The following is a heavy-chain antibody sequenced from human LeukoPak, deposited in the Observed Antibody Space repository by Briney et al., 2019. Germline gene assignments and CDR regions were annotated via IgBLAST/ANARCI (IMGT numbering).Heavy chain of an antibody. CDR1: GFTFSSYS. CDR2: ISSSSSYI. V-gene: IGHV3-21*01. J-gene: IGHJ4*02. D-gene: IGHD4-17*01. Sequence: GGSLRLSCAASGFTFSSYSMNWVRQAPGKGLEWVSSISSSSSYIYYADSVKGRFTISRDNAKNSPYLQMNSLRAEDTAVYYCARGSTVTTSTPFDYWGQGTLVTVSS. CDR3: ARGSTVTTSTPFDY.